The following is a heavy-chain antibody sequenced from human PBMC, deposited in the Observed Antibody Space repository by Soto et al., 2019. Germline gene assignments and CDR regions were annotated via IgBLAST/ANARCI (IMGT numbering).Heavy chain of an antibody. CDR3: AEWAGRFLEWLPPSYDY. D-gene: IGHD3-3*01. Sequence: SVKVYCKASGFTFTSSAVQWVRQARGQRLEWIGWIVVGSGNTNYAQKFQERVTITRDMSTSTAYMELSSLRSEDTAVYYCAEWAGRFLEWLPPSYDYWGQGTLVTVSS. CDR2: IVVGSGNT. J-gene: IGHJ4*02. CDR1: GFTFTSSA. V-gene: IGHV1-58*01.